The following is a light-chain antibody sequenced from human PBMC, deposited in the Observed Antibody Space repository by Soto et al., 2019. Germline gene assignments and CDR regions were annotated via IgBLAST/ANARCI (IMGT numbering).Light chain of an antibody. CDR3: QQRSELPRT. J-gene: IGKJ1*01. CDR1: QCIGSS. Sequence: EMVLTQSQATLTFSPGERATLSCRASQCIGSSLAWYQQKPGQAPRLLIYDASSRATGFPARFSGSGSGTDVTLTIGSLEPEDFAVYYCQQRSELPRTFGQGTKVEIK. CDR2: DAS. V-gene: IGKV3-11*01.